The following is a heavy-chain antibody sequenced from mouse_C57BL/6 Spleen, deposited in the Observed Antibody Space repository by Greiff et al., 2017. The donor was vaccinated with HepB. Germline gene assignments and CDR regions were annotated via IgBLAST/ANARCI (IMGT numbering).Heavy chain of an antibody. CDR2: ISDGGSYT. D-gene: IGHD1-1*01. CDR3: ARDPDYYGMDYAMDY. Sequence: EVHLVESGGGLVKPGGSLKLSCAASGFTFSSYAMSWVRQTPEKRLEWVATISDGGSYTYYPDNVKGRFTISRDNAKNNLYLQMSQLKSEDTAMYYCARDPDYYGMDYAMDYWGQGTSVTVSS. V-gene: IGHV5-4*01. J-gene: IGHJ4*01. CDR1: GFTFSSYA.